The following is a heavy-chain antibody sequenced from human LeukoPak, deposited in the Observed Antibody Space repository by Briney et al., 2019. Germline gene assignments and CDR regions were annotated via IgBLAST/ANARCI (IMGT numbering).Heavy chain of an antibody. D-gene: IGHD4-17*01. CDR3: AKGYVDYGADAFDI. V-gene: IGHV3-23*01. CDR2: SRGSGDIT. CDR1: GFTFSTYA. J-gene: IGHJ3*02. Sequence: GSLRLSCVPSGFTFSTYAMSWVRQAPGKGLEWVSTSRGSGDITYYADSVKGRFTISRDHSRNTLYLQMDGLRVEDTAVYFCAKGYVDYGADAFDIWGQGTMVTVSS.